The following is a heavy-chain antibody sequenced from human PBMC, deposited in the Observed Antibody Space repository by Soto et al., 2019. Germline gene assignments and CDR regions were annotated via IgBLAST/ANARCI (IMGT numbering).Heavy chain of an antibody. V-gene: IGHV4-34*01. D-gene: IGHD1-7*01. J-gene: IGHJ5*02. CDR2: INHSGST. CDR1: GGSFSGYY. CDR3: ARGQGTNNWFDP. Sequence: SETLSLTCAVYGGSFSGYYWSWIRQPPGKGLEWIGEINHSGSTNYNPSLKSRVTISVDTSKNQFSLKLSSVTAADTAVYYCARGQGTNNWFDPWGQGTLVTVSS.